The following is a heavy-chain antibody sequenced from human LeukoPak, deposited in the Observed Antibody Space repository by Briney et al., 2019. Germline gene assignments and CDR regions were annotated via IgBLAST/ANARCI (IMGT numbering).Heavy chain of an antibody. V-gene: IGHV3-11*04. Sequence: PGGSLRLSCAASGFTFDDYGMSWVRQAPGKGLEWVSYISSSGSTIYYADSVKGRFTISRDNAKNSLYLQMNSLRAEDTAVYYCASGRGSGWYDYWGQGTLVTVSS. CDR3: ASGRGSGWYDY. D-gene: IGHD6-19*01. CDR1: GFTFDDYG. J-gene: IGHJ4*02. CDR2: ISSSGSTI.